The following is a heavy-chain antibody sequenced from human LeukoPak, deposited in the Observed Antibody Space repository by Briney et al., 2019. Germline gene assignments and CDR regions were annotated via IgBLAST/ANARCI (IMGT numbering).Heavy chain of an antibody. CDR2: IYYSGST. D-gene: IGHD2-2*01. J-gene: IGHJ5*02. V-gene: IGHV4-61*01. CDR1: GGSVSSGSYY. CDR3: ARAVGSSTCFDP. Sequence: SETLSLTCTVSGGSVSSGSYYWSWIRQPPGKGLEWIGYIYYSGSTNYNPSLKSRVTISVDTSKNQFSLKLSSVTAADTAVYYCARAVGSSTCFDPWGQGTLVTVSS.